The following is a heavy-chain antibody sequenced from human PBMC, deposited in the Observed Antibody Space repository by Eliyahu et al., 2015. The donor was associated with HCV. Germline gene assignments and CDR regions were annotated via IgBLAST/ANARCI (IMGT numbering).Heavy chain of an antibody. V-gene: IGHV4-4*07. J-gene: IGHJ5*02. D-gene: IGHD2-15*01. CDR2: IYTSGST. CDR3: VREKTLGYCSGGVCFVWFDL. Sequence: QVQLLESGPGLVKPSETLSLTCTVSGGSISSYXWNWVRQPAGKGLEWIGRIYTSGSTNYNLSFKSRVTMSVDTSKNQFSLKLSSVTAADTAVYYCVREKTLGYCSGGVCFVWFDLWGQGTLVTVSS. CDR1: GGSISSYX.